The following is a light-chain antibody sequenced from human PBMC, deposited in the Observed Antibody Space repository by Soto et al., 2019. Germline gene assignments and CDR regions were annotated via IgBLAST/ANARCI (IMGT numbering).Light chain of an antibody. V-gene: IGKV4-1*01. CDR1: QNILYSSNNKHY. CDR3: QQYYGSPPRT. J-gene: IGKJ1*01. CDR2: WAS. Sequence: DIVMTQSPDSLAVSLGERATINCKSSQNILYSSNNKHYLAWYQQKPGQPPKLLISWASTREFGVPDRFSGSGSGTDFTLTISSLQAEDVAVYYCQQYYGSPPRTFGQGTKVEIK.